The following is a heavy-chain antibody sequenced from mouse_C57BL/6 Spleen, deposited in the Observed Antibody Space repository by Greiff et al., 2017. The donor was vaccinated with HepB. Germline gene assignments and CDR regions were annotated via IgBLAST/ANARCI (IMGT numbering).Heavy chain of an antibody. CDR2: ISDGGSYT. Sequence: DVKLQESGGGLVKPGGSLKLSCAASGFTFSSYAMSWVRQTPEKRLEWVATISDGGSYTYYPDNVKGRFTISRDNAKNNLYLQMSHLKSEDTAMYYCARAYDGYYAMDYWGQGTSVTVSS. CDR1: GFTFSSYA. D-gene: IGHD2-3*01. J-gene: IGHJ4*01. CDR3: ARAYDGYYAMDY. V-gene: IGHV5-4*03.